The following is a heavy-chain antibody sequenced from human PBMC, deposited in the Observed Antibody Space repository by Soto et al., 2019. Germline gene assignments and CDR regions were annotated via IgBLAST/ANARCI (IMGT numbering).Heavy chain of an antibody. CDR2: IYYSGST. V-gene: IGHV4-30-4*01. CDR1: GGSISSGDYY. J-gene: IGHJ4*02. Sequence: QVQLQESGPGLVKPSQTLSLTCTVSGGSISSGDYYWSWIRQPPGKGLEWIGYIYYSGSTYYNPSLKGRVTISVDTSKNQFSLKLSSVAAADTAVYYCARGDGYYDSSGYYYPFGYWGQGTLVTVSS. D-gene: IGHD3-22*01. CDR3: ARGDGYYDSSGYYYPFGY.